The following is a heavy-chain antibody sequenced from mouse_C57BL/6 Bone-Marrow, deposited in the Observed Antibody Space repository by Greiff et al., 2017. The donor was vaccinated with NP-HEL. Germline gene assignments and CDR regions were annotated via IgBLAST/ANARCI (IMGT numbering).Heavy chain of an antibody. D-gene: IGHD1-1*01. CDR2: IDPSDSYT. J-gene: IGHJ3*01. CDR3: ARERLFPAWFAY. Sequence: QVQLQQPGAELVKPGASAKLSCKASGYTFTSYWMQWVKQRPGQGLEWIGEIDPSDSYTNYNQKFKGKATLTVDTSSSTAYMQLSSLTSEDSAVYYCARERLFPAWFAYWGQGTLVTVSA. V-gene: IGHV1-50*01. CDR1: GYTFTSYW.